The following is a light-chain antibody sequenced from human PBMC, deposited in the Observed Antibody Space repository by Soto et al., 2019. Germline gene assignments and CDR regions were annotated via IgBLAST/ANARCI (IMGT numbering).Light chain of an antibody. CDR2: EVS. CDR1: SSDVGGYNY. CDR3: SSYTSSSTVV. J-gene: IGLJ2*01. V-gene: IGLV2-14*01. Sequence: QSALTQPASVSGSPGQAITISCTGTSSDVGGYNYVSWYQQHPGKAPKLMIYEVSNRPSGVSNRFSGSKSGNTASLTISVIKDEDEADYYCSSYTSSSTVVFGGGTKLNVL.